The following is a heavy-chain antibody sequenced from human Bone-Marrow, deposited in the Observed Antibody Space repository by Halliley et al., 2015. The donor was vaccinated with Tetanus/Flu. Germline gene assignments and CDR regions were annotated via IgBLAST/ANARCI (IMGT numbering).Heavy chain of an antibody. Sequence: TLSLTCTVSGDSISSYFCSWIRQPPGKGLEWIGYISYSGSTNYNPFLKSRVTISVDTSKNQFSLKLTSVSAADTAVYYCARHFPGGAYDIWGQGTMVTVSS. D-gene: IGHD3-16*01. CDR3: ARHFPGGAYDI. V-gene: IGHV4-59*08. CDR2: ISYSGST. CDR1: GDSISSYF. J-gene: IGHJ3*02.